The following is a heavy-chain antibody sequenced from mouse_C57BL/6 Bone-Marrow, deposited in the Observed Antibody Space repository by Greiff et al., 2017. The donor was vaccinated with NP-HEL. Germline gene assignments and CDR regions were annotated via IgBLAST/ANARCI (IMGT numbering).Heavy chain of an antibody. CDR1: GYTFTSYW. J-gene: IGHJ3*01. CDR3: ARSDSSGTGFAY. D-gene: IGHD3-2*02. V-gene: IGHV1-64*01. Sequence: QVQLQQPGAELVKPGASVKLSCKASGYTFTSYWMHWVKQRPGQGLEWIGMIHPNSGSTNYNEKFKSKATLTVDKSSSTAYMQLSSLTSEDSAVYYCARSDSSGTGFAYWGQGTLVTVSA. CDR2: IHPNSGST.